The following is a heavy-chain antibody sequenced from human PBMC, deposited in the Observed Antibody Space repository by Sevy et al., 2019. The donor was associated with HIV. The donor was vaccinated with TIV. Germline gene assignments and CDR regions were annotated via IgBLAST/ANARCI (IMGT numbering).Heavy chain of an antibody. CDR3: ARGRYYYDSSGYNNWFDP. D-gene: IGHD3-22*01. J-gene: IGHJ5*02. Sequence: SETLSLTCAVYGGSFSGYYRSWIRQPPGKGLEWIGEINHSGSTNYNPSLKSRVTISVDTSKNQFSLKLSSVTAADTAVYYCARGRYYYDSSGYNNWFDPWGQGTLVTVSS. CDR1: GGSFSGYY. CDR2: INHSGST. V-gene: IGHV4-34*01.